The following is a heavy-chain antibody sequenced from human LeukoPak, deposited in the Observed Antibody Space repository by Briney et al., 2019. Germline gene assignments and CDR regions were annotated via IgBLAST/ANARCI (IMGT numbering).Heavy chain of an antibody. CDR3: ARSSRRVVAASGGWFDP. CDR1: GGTFSSYA. J-gene: IGHJ5*02. D-gene: IGHD2-15*01. CDR2: IIPILGIA. Sequence: SVKVSCKASGGTFSSYAISWVRQAPGQGLEWMGRIIPILGIANYAQKFQGRVTITADKSTSTAYMELSSLRSEDTAVYYCARSSRRVVAASGGWFDPWGQGTLVTVSS. V-gene: IGHV1-69*04.